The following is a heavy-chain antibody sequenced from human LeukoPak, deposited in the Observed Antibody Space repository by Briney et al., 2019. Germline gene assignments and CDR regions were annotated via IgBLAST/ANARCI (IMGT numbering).Heavy chain of an antibody. V-gene: IGHV4-4*07. D-gene: IGHD1-26*01. CDR2: IYTSGST. J-gene: IGHJ5*02. CDR1: GGSISSYY. CDR3: ARSRNTLQWELLT. Sequence: PSETLSLTCTVSGGSISSYYWSWIRQPAGKGLEWIGRIYTSGSTNYNPSHKSRVTMSVDTSKNQFSLNLRSVTAADTAVYYCARSRNTLQWELLTWGQGTLVXVSS.